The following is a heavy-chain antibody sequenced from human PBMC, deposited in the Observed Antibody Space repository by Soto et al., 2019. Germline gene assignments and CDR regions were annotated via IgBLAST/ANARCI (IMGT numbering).Heavy chain of an antibody. CDR2: IRSKAYGGTT. V-gene: IGHV3-49*04. D-gene: IGHD3-22*01. CDR3: TRGARMGHYDSSGYYYLYYYYGMDV. CDR1: GFTFGDYA. Sequence: GGSLRLSCTASGFTFGDYAMSWVRQAPGKGLEWVGFIRSKAYGGTTEYAASVKGRFTISRDDSKSIAYLQMNSLKTEDTAVYYCTRGARMGHYDSSGYYYLYYYYGMDVWGQGTMVTVSS. J-gene: IGHJ6*02.